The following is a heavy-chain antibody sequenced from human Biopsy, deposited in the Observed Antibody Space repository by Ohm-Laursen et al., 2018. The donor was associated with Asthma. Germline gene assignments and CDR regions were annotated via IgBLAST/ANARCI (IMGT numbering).Heavy chain of an antibody. D-gene: IGHD3-10*01. CDR2: ISVYNGNT. CDR3: ARAVDYSHYYGIDV. Sequence: GSSVKVSCKTSGYTFNSAGITWVRQAPGQGLGWMGWISVYNGNTKVAQKLQDRVTMITDTSTSTAYMELSSLRSDDTAVYFCARAVDYSHYYGIDVWGQGTTVTVS. J-gene: IGHJ6*02. V-gene: IGHV1-18*01. CDR1: GYTFNSAG.